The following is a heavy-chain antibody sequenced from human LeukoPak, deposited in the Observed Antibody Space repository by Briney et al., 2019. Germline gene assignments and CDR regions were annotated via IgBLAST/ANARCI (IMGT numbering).Heavy chain of an antibody. CDR3: AHTSSGGNSSLDY. CDR1: GYTFTYHY. Sequence: ASVKVSCKASGYTFTYHYLHWVRQAPGQALEWMGWITPFNGNTNYTQKFQDRVTLTRDRSMNTVYMELRSQGSEDTAMYYCAHTSSGGNSSLDYWGQGTLVTVSS. J-gene: IGHJ4*02. V-gene: IGHV1-45*02. D-gene: IGHD4-23*01. CDR2: ITPFNGNT.